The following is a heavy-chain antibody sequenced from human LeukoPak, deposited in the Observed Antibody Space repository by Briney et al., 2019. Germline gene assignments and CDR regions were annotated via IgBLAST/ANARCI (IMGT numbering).Heavy chain of an antibody. Sequence: GRSLSLSCAASGFTFSDYYMSWIRQAPGKELEWVSYISSSSSYTNYADSVKGRFTISRDNAKNSLYLQMNSLRAEDTAVYYCARTPITYYYGSGSYYGSYYYGMDVWGQGTTVTVSS. V-gene: IGHV3-11*03. J-gene: IGHJ6*02. D-gene: IGHD3-10*01. CDR2: ISSSSSYT. CDR3: ARTPITYYYGSGSYYGSYYYGMDV. CDR1: GFTFSDYY.